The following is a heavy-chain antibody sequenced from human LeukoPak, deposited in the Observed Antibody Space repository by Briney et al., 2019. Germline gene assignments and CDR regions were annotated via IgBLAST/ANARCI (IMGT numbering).Heavy chain of an antibody. V-gene: IGHV3-11*04. Sequence: GGSLRLSCAASGFTFSDYYMRWIRQAPGKGLEWVSDISGSGSNIYNADSVKGRFTISRDNAKNSLSLQMNSLRAEDTAVYYCARGVYLRIGGMDVWGKGTTVTVSS. CDR3: ARGVYLRIGGMDV. D-gene: IGHD5/OR15-5a*01. J-gene: IGHJ6*03. CDR2: ISGSGSNI. CDR1: GFTFSDYY.